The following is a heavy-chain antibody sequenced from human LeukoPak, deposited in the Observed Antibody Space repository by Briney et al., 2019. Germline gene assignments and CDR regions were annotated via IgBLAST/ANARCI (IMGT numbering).Heavy chain of an antibody. J-gene: IGHJ4*02. Sequence: PSETLSLTCGVSGYSISRGYSWGWIRQPPGKGLERIGNIYHSESTHYNPSLKSRVTISVDTSKNQFSLKLRSVTAADTAVYYCARDQAYCGGDCYFDFWGQGTLVTVSS. D-gene: IGHD2-21*02. CDR2: IYHSEST. V-gene: IGHV4-38-2*02. CDR1: GYSISRGYS. CDR3: ARDQAYCGGDCYFDF.